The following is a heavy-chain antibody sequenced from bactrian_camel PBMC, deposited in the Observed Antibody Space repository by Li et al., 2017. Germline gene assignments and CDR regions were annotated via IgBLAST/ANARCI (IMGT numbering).Heavy chain of an antibody. CDR1: GFPHTTNC. CDR2: INSDGTT. D-gene: IGHD5*01. J-gene: IGHJ4*01. V-gene: IGHV3S53*01. CDR3: ASSDRTGFLLRRESMYKY. Sequence: HVQLVESGGGSVQAGGSLRLSCVVTGFPHTTNCMGWFRQAPGTEREGIALINSDGTTYYADSVKGRFTISRDAAVNTVYLQMNSLKPEDTAMYFCASSDRTGFLLRRESMYKYWGQGTQVTVS.